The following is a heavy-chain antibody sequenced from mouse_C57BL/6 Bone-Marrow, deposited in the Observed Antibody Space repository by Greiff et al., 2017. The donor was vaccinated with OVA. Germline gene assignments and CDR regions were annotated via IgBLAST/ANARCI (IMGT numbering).Heavy chain of an antibody. D-gene: IGHD1-1*01. CDR1: GYTFTSYW. Sequence: QVQLQQPGAELVKPGASVKMSCKASGYTFTSYWITWVKQRPGLGLEWIGDIYPGSGSTNYNEKFKSKATLTVDTSSSTAYMQLSSLTSEDSAVYYCAREVPYGSSFYWYFDVWGTGTTVTVSS. V-gene: IGHV1-55*01. CDR2: IYPGSGST. CDR3: AREVPYGSSFYWYFDV. J-gene: IGHJ1*03.